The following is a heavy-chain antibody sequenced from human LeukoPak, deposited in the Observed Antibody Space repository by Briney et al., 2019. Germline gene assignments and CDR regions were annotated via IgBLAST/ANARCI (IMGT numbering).Heavy chain of an antibody. Sequence: PGGSLRLSCAASGFTFSSHGIHWVRQAPGKGLEWVAFIRYDGSNKYYADSVKGRFTISRDNSKNTLYLQMNSLRAEDTAVYYCATPFPGIAAAGRGLFDYWGQGTLVTVSS. CDR3: ATPFPGIAAAGRGLFDY. D-gene: IGHD6-13*01. CDR1: GFTFSSHG. V-gene: IGHV3-30*02. CDR2: IRYDGSNK. J-gene: IGHJ4*02.